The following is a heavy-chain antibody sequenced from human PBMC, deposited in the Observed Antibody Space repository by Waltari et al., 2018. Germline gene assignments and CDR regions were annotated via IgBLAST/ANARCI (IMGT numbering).Heavy chain of an antibody. CDR2: ISSSSGTI. CDR1: GFTFSSYW. V-gene: IGHV3-48*04. D-gene: IGHD6-19*01. Sequence: EVQLVESGGGLVQPGGSLRLSCAASGFTFSSYWMSWVRQAPGKGLEWVSYISSSSGTIYYADSVKGRFTISRDNAKNSLYLQMNSLRAEDTAVYYCARRYSSGFDYWGQGTLVTVSS. J-gene: IGHJ4*02. CDR3: ARRYSSGFDY.